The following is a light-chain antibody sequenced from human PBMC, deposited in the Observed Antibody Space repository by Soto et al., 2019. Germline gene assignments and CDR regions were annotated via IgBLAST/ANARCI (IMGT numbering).Light chain of an antibody. CDR1: QSISSW. CDR2: EAS. Sequence: IRMAQSHSTLSASVGDRVTITCRASQSISSWLAWYQQKPGKAPKLLIYEASSLQSGVPSRISGSGSGTDFTLTISSLQPEDFATYYCQQANSFPITFGQGTRLEI. J-gene: IGKJ5*01. V-gene: IGKV1-12*01. CDR3: QQANSFPIT.